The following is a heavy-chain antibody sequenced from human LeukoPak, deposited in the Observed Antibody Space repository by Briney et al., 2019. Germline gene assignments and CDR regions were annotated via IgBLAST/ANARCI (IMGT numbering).Heavy chain of an antibody. J-gene: IGHJ3*02. Sequence: SETLSLTCTVSGGSISSYYWSWIRQPAGKGLEWIGRIYTSGSTNYNPSLKSRVTMSVDTSKNQFSLKLSSVTAADTAVYYCAKDYGDYEGDDAFDIWGQGAMVTVSS. D-gene: IGHD4-17*01. CDR2: IYTSGST. CDR3: AKDYGDYEGDDAFDI. CDR1: GGSISSYY. V-gene: IGHV4-4*07.